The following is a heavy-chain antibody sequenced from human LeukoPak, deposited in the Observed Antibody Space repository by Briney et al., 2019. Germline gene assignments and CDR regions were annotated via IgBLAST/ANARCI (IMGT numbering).Heavy chain of an antibody. J-gene: IGHJ6*03. Sequence: PGRSLRLSCAASGFSFSSYGMHWVRQAPGKGLEWVAVIWYDGSNKYYGDSVKGRFTISRDNSKNTLYLQMNSLRAEDTAVYYCAREGYDSSGLYYYYMDVWGKGTTVNVSS. V-gene: IGHV3-33*01. CDR3: AREGYDSSGLYYYYMDV. D-gene: IGHD3-22*01. CDR2: IWYDGSNK. CDR1: GFSFSSYG.